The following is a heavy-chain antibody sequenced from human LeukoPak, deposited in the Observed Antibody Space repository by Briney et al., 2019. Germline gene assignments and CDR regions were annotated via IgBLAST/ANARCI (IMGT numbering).Heavy chain of an antibody. CDR3: ARDNIVVVPAAIGFDP. CDR1: GGSFSGYY. J-gene: IGHJ5*02. CDR2: INHSGST. D-gene: IGHD2-2*02. V-gene: IGHV4-34*01. Sequence: SETLSLTCAVYGGSFSGYYWSWIRQPPGKGLEWIGEINHSGSTNYNPSLKSRVTISVDTSKNQFSLKLSSVTAADMAVYYCARDNIVVVPAAIGFDPWGQGTLVTVSS.